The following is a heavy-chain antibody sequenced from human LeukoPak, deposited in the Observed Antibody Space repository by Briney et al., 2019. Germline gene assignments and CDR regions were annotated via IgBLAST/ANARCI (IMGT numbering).Heavy chain of an antibody. CDR3: ARHVWLQPFDY. V-gene: IGHV4-59*08. CDR2: IYYSGST. Sequence: SETLSLTCIVSGDSISLFYWSWIRQSPGKGLEWIGYIYYSGSTNYNPSLKSRVTISVDTSKNQFSLKLSSVTAADTAVYYCARHVWLQPFDYWGQGTLVTVSS. J-gene: IGHJ4*02. D-gene: IGHD3-9*01. CDR1: GDSISLFY.